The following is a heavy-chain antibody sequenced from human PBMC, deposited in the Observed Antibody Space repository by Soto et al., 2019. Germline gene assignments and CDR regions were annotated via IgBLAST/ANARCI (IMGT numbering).Heavy chain of an antibody. V-gene: IGHV4-59*01. Sequence: SETLSLTCTVSGGSIISYYWSWIRQPPGKGLEWIGYIYDSGSTSYNPSLKSRVTISVDTSKNQFSLKLSSVTAADTAVYYCARGWGKVYFVYWCQGTLVTVFS. CDR2: IYDSGST. CDR1: GGSIISYY. D-gene: IGHD7-27*01. J-gene: IGHJ4*02. CDR3: ARGWGKVYFVY.